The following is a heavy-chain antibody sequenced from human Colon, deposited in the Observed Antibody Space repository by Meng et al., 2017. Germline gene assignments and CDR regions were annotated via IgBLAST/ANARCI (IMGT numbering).Heavy chain of an antibody. V-gene: IGHV3-21*01. D-gene: IGHD4-17*01. CDR3: ARVGAVTTILDY. Sequence: GGSLRLSCAASGFTSISYSMNWVRQAPGKGLGWVSSISSSSSYIYYADSVKGRFTISRDNAKNSLYLQMNSLGAEDTAVYYCARVGAVTTILDYWGQGTLVTVSS. CDR2: ISSSSSYI. CDR1: GFTSISYS. J-gene: IGHJ4*02.